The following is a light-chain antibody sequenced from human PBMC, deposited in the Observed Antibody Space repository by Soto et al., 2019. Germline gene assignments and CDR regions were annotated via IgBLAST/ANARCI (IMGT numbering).Light chain of an antibody. CDR1: QSISSY. J-gene: IGKJ3*01. CDR3: QQSYSTPPGFT. V-gene: IGKV1-39*01. Sequence: DIQMTQSPSSLSASVVDRVTITCRSSQSISSYLNWYQQKPGKAPKLLIYAASSLQSGVPSRFSGSGSGTDFTLTISSLQPEDFATYYCQQSYSTPPGFTFGPGTKVDIK. CDR2: AAS.